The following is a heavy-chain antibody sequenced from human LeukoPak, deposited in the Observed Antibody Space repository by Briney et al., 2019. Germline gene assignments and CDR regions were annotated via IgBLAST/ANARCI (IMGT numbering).Heavy chain of an antibody. D-gene: IGHD3-3*01. CDR1: GGSISSGSYY. Sequence: SQTLSLTCTVSGGSISSGSYYWSWIRQPAGKGLEWIGRIYTSGSTNYDPSLKSRVTISVDTSKNQFSLKLSSVTAADTAVYYCARDPYYDFWSGGFDPWGQGTLVTVSS. CDR3: ARDPYYDFWSGGFDP. V-gene: IGHV4-61*02. J-gene: IGHJ5*02. CDR2: IYTSGST.